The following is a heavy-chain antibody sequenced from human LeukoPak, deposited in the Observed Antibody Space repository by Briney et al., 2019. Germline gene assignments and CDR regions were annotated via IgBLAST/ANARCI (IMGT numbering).Heavy chain of an antibody. V-gene: IGHV4-34*01. J-gene: IGHJ4*02. CDR3: ARVGAGDYFDY. CDR1: GGSFSGYY. Sequence: IPSETLSLTCAVYGGSFSGYYWSWIRQPPGKGLEWIGEINHSGSTNYNPSLKSRVTISVDTSKNQFSLKLSSVTAADTAVYYCARVGAGDYFDYWGQGTLVTVSS. CDR2: INHSGST. D-gene: IGHD3-10*01.